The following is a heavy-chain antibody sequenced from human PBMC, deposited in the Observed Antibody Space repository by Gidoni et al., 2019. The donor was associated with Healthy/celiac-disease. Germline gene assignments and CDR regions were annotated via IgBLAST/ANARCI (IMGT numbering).Heavy chain of an antibody. CDR1: GFTFSSYG. D-gene: IGHD1-26*01. CDR3: AKDFTSEWELVPFD. V-gene: IGHV3-30*18. Sequence: QVQLVESGGGVVQPGRSLRLSCAASGFTFSSYGMHWVRQAPGKGLEWVAVISYDGSNKYYADSVKGRFTISRDNSKNTLYLQMNSLRAEDTAVYYCAKDFTSEWELVPFDWGQGTLVTVSS. CDR2: ISYDGSNK. J-gene: IGHJ4*02.